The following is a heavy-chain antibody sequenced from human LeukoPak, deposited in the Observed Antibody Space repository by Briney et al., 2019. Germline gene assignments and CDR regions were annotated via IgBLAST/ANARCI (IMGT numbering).Heavy chain of an antibody. CDR1: GFTFGSYG. CDR2: ITPNADRT. D-gene: IGHD3-22*01. V-gene: IGHV3-23*01. Sequence: GGSLRLSCAASGFTFGSYGMSWVRQAPGKELKGSSFITPNADRTSYADSVEGRFTISRDNPRNTLYMQMNSLRDEDTALYYCAIMHGYYDGSGYWVQWGQGTLVTVSS. CDR3: AIMHGYYDGSGYWVQ. J-gene: IGHJ1*01.